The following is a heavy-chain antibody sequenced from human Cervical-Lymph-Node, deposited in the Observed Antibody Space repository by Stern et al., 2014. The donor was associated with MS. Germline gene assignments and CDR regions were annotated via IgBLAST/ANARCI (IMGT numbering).Heavy chain of an antibody. CDR1: GYTFSRYY. V-gene: IGHV1-46*01. Sequence: QVQLVQSGAEVKKPGASVKVSCEASGYTFSRYYMHWVRQDPGQGLEWMGMINPSDVSTNYAQKIQGRVTMNKDTSTSTVYMELNSLRSDDTAVYYCARDAHGDSLDYWVQGTLVTVSS. CDR3: ARDAHGDSLDY. J-gene: IGHJ4*02. D-gene: IGHD4-17*01. CDR2: INPSDVST.